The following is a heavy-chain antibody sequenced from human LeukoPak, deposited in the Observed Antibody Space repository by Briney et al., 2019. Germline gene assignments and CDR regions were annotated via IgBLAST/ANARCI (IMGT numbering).Heavy chain of an antibody. CDR2: IYTSGST. Sequence: SQTLSLTCTVSGGSISSGSYYWSWIRQPAGKGLEWIGRIYTSGSTNYNLSLKSRVTISVDTSKNQFSLKLSSVTAADTAVYYCARERWELPFDYWGQGTLVTVSS. CDR1: GGSISSGSYY. J-gene: IGHJ4*02. D-gene: IGHD1-26*01. V-gene: IGHV4-61*02. CDR3: ARERWELPFDY.